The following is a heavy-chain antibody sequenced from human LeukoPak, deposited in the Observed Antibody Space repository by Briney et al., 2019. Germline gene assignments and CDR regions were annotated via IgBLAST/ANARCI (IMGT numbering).Heavy chain of an antibody. Sequence: SVKVSCKASGGTFSSYAISWVRQAPGQGLEWMGGIIPIFGTANYAQKFQGRVTITADESTSTAYMELSSLRSEDTAVYYCARGRGESQLLFRYYFDYWGQGTLVTVSS. CDR1: GGTFSSYA. D-gene: IGHD2-2*01. J-gene: IGHJ4*02. CDR3: ARGRGESQLLFRYYFDY. CDR2: IIPIFGTA. V-gene: IGHV1-69*01.